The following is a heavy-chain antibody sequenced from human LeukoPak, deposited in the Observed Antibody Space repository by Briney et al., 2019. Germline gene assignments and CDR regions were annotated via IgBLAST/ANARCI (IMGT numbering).Heavy chain of an antibody. J-gene: IGHJ4*02. V-gene: IGHV3-9*01. Sequence: GGSLRLSCAASGFTFSSYSMNWVRQAPGKGLEWVSGISWNSGSIGYADSVKGRFTISRDNAKNSLYLQMNSLRAEDTALYYCAKGRDGYNSGYFDYWGQGTLVTVSS. CDR1: GFTFSSYS. CDR3: AKGRDGYNSGYFDY. D-gene: IGHD5-24*01. CDR2: ISWNSGSI.